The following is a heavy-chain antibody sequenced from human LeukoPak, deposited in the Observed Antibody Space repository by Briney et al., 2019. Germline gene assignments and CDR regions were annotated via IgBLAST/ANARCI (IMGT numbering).Heavy chain of an antibody. D-gene: IGHD3-9*01. CDR2: ITSGGDYI. CDR1: GFTFNTFN. CDR3: ARGHYDVLAASYKWTPDY. V-gene: IGHV3-21*01. Sequence: EPGGSLRLSCAASGFTFNTFNMNWVRQAPGKGLEWVSSITSGGDYIYYADSVKGRFTTSRDNAKNSLSLQLNSLRVEDTAVYYCARGHYDVLAASYKWTPDYWGQGTLVTVSS. J-gene: IGHJ4*02.